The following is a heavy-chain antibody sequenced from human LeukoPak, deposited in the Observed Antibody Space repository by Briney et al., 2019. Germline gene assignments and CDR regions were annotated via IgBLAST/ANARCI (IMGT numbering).Heavy chain of an antibody. Sequence: KSSETLSLTCTVSGGSISSSSYYWGWIRQPPGKGLEWIGSIYYSGSTYYNPSLKSRVTISVDTSKNQFSLKLSSVTAADTAVYYCARGVVDTAMVGSDAFDIWGQGTMVTVSS. CDR3: ARGVVDTAMVGSDAFDI. V-gene: IGHV4-39*07. CDR2: IYYSGST. CDR1: GGSISSSSYY. D-gene: IGHD5-18*01. J-gene: IGHJ3*02.